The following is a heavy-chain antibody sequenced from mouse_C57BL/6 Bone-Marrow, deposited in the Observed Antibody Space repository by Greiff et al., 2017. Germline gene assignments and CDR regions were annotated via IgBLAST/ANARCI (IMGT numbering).Heavy chain of an antibody. V-gene: IGHV2-2*01. CDR2: IWSGGST. Sequence: VMLVESGPGLVQPSQSLSITCTVSGFSLTSYGVHWVRQSPGKGLEWLGVIWSGGSTDYNAAFISSLSISKDNSKSQVFFKMNSLQADDTAIYYCARKDSNGYYFDYWGQGTTLTVSS. J-gene: IGHJ2*01. D-gene: IGHD2-5*01. CDR3: ARKDSNGYYFDY. CDR1: GFSLTSYG.